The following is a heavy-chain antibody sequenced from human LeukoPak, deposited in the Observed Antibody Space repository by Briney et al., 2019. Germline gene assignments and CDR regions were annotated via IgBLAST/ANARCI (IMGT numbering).Heavy chain of an antibody. CDR1: GGTFSSYA. J-gene: IGHJ4*02. CDR3: ARDGGAYYYDSSGQTPLYFDY. CDR2: IIPIFGIA. D-gene: IGHD3-22*01. Sequence: SVKVSCKASGGTFSSYAISWVRQAPGQGLEWMGRIIPIFGIANYAQKFQGRVTITADKSTSTAYMELSSLRSEDTAVYYCARDGGAYYYDSSGQTPLYFDYWGQGTLVTVSS. V-gene: IGHV1-69*04.